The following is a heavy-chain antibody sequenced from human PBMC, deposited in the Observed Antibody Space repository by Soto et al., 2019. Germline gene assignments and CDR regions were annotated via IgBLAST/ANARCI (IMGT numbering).Heavy chain of an antibody. J-gene: IGHJ4*02. D-gene: IGHD2-8*01. CDR2: INAGNGNT. Sequence: QVQLVQSGAEEKKPGASVKVSCKASGYTFTSYAMHWVRQAPGQRLEWMGWINAGNGNTKYSQKFQGRVTITRDTSASTAYMELSSLRSEDTAVYYCAREEGYCTNVVCYYPLDYWGQVTLVTVSS. V-gene: IGHV1-3*05. CDR3: AREEGYCTNVVCYYPLDY. CDR1: GYTFTSYA.